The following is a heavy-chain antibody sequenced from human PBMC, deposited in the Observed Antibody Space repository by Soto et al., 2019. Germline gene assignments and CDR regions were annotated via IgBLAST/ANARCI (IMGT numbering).Heavy chain of an antibody. CDR2: TSAYNGNT. J-gene: IGHJ5*02. Sequence: WASVKVSCKASGYTFTSCCISWVRQAPGRGLEWMGWTSAYNGNTNYAQKLQGRITMTTDTSTSTAYMELRSLRSYDTAVSYCPRGITMVPGVIRGWFDPWGQGTLVTFSS. CDR1: GYTFTSCC. CDR3: PRGITMVPGVIRGWFDP. D-gene: IGHD3-10*01. V-gene: IGHV1-18*01.